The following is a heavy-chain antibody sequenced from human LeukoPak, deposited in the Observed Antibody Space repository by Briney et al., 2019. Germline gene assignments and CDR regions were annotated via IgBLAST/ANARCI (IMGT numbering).Heavy chain of an antibody. CDR1: GGSFSGYY. D-gene: IGHD3-10*01. Sequence: PSETLSLTCAVYGGSFSGYYWSWIRQPPGKGLEWIGEINHSGSTNYNPSLKSRVTISVDTSKNQFSLKLSSVTAADTAVYYCARLFVGGGDYWGQGTLVTVSS. J-gene: IGHJ4*02. CDR2: INHSGST. CDR3: ARLFVGGGDY. V-gene: IGHV4-34*01.